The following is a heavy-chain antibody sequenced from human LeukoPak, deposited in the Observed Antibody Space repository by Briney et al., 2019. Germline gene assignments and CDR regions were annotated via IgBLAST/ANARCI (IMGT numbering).Heavy chain of an antibody. J-gene: IGHJ4*02. CDR2: IIPIFGTA. D-gene: IGHD3-3*01. CDR3: ARDYGDFWSGYSSPYFDY. Sequence: SVKVSCKASGGTFSSYAISWVRQAPGQGLEWMGGIIPIFGTANYAQKFQGRVAMTRDTSISTAYMELSRLRSDDTAVYYCARDYGDFWSGYSSPYFDYWGQGTLVTVSS. V-gene: IGHV1-69*05. CDR1: GGTFSSYA.